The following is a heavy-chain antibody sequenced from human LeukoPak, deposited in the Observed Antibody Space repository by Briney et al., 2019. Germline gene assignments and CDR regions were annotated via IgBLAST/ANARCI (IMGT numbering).Heavy chain of an antibody. D-gene: IGHD2-8*01. V-gene: IGHV3-74*01. CDR1: GFTFSSYW. CDR2: INSDGSST. J-gene: IGHJ4*02. CDR3: ASIIVLGELDY. Sequence: PGGSLRLSCAASGFTFSSYWMHWVRQAPGKGLVWVSRINSDGSSTSYADSVKGRFTISRDNAKNTLYLQMNSLRAEGTAVYYCASIIVLGELDYWGQGTLVTVSS.